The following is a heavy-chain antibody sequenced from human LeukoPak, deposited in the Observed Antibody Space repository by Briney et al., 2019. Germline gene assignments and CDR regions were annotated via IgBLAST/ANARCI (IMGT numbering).Heavy chain of an antibody. CDR2: ISSSGSTI. J-gene: IGHJ6*04. V-gene: IGHV3-48*03. Sequence: GGSLRLSCAASGFTFSSYEMNWVRQAPGKGLEWVSYISSSGSTIYYADSVKGRFTISRDNAKNSLYLQMNSLRAEDTAVYYCAELGTTMIGGVWGKGTTVTIPS. CDR1: GFTFSSYE. D-gene: IGHD3-10*02. CDR3: AELGTTMIGGV.